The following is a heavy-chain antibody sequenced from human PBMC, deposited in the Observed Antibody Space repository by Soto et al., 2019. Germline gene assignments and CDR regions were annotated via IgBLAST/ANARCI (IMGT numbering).Heavy chain of an antibody. D-gene: IGHD2-2*01. CDR1: GFTFADYA. CDR2: ISWNSGPI. Sequence: EVQLVESGGGLVQPGRSLRLSCAASGFTFADYAIHWVRQAPGKGLEWVSGISWNSGPIGYADSVKGRFTISRDNAKNSLYLQMNSLRAEDTALYYCAKDGYCSSTSCYGYYFDYWGQGTLVTVSS. CDR3: AKDGYCSSTSCYGYYFDY. J-gene: IGHJ4*02. V-gene: IGHV3-9*01.